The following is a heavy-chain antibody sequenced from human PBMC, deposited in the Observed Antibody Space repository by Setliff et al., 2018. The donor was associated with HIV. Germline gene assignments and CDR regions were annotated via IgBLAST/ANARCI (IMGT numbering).Heavy chain of an antibody. V-gene: IGHV4-38-2*01. Sequence: PSETLSLTCAVSGYSISSGYYWGWIRQPPGKGLEWIGNIYQSGSSYSNPSLKSRVTISIDTSKNQFSLKLSSVTAADTAVYYCARHMVRGVIITGYFDYWGQGTLVTVSS. CDR1: GYSISSGYY. J-gene: IGHJ4*02. CDR2: IYQSGSS. D-gene: IGHD3-10*01. CDR3: ARHMVRGVIITGYFDY.